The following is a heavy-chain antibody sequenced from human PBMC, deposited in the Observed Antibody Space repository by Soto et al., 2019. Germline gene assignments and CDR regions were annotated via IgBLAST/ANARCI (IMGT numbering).Heavy chain of an antibody. V-gene: IGHV1-46*03. CDR1: GYTFTSYY. CDR2: INPSGGST. Sequence: ASVKVSCKASGYTFTSYYMHWVRQAPGQGLEWMGIINPSGGSTSYAQKFQGRVTMTRDTSTSTVYMELSSLRSEDTAVYYCARGVYCSGGSCYAGNYFDYWGKGTLVTVSS. CDR3: ARGVYCSGGSCYAGNYFDY. D-gene: IGHD2-15*01. J-gene: IGHJ4*02.